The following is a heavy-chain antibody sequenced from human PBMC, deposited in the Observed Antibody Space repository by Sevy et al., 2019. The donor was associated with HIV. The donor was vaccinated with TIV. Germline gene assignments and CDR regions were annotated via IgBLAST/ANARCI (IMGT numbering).Heavy chain of an antibody. CDR3: ARAPMIVVVITNWFDP. CDR2: TYYRSKWYN. CDR1: GDSVSSNSAA. D-gene: IGHD3-22*01. V-gene: IGHV6-1*01. Sequence: QSQTLSLTCAISGDSVSSNSAAWNWIRQSPSRGLEWLGRTYYRSKWYNDYAVSVKSRITINPDTSKNQFSLQLNSVTPEDTAVYYCARAPMIVVVITNWFDPWGKGTLVTVS. J-gene: IGHJ5*02.